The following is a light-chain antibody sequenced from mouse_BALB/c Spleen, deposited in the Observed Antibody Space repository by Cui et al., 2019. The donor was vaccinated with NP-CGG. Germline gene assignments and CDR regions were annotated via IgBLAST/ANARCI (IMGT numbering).Light chain of an antibody. Sequence: QAVGTQESSLTTSPGETVTLTCRSSTGAVTTSNYANWVQEKPDHLFTGLIGGTNNRAPGVPARFSGSLIGDKAALTITGPQTEDEAIYFCALWYSNHWVFGGGTKLTVL. CDR2: GTN. CDR3: ALWYSNHWV. CDR1: TGAVTTSNY. J-gene: IGLJ1*01. V-gene: IGLV1*01.